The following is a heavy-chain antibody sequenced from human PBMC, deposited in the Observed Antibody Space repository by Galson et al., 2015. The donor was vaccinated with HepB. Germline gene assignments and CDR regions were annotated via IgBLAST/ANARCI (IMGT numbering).Heavy chain of an antibody. Sequence: LSLTCAVYGGSFSGYYWSWIRQPPGKGLEWIGEINHSGSTNYNPSLKSRVTISVDTSKNQFSLKLSSVTAADTAVYYCARASWPNDAFDIWGQGAMVTVSS. J-gene: IGHJ3*02. CDR1: GGSFSGYY. V-gene: IGHV4-34*01. CDR3: ARASWPNDAFDI. CDR2: INHSGST. D-gene: IGHD6-6*01.